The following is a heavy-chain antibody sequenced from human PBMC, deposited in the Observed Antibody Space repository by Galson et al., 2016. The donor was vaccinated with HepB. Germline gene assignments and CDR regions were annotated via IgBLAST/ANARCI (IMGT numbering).Heavy chain of an antibody. Sequence: QSGAEVKKPGESLKISCKASGYYFTNYWIGWVRQMPGKGPEWVGAIFPGNSDTRYSPSFQGQVTISDDKSTSTAYVLLNSLKASDTAMYYCVRRGLAQAGQIDFWGQGTLVTVSS. CDR2: IFPGNSDT. CDR1: GYYFTNYW. J-gene: IGHJ4*02. D-gene: IGHD6-19*01. CDR3: VRRGLAQAGQIDF. V-gene: IGHV5-51*01.